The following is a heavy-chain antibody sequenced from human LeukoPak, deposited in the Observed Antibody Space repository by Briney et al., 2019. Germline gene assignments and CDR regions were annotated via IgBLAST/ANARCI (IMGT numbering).Heavy chain of an antibody. D-gene: IGHD2-15*01. Sequence: GGSLRLSCAASGFTFSSYGMHWVRQAPGKGLEWVAFIRYDGSNKYYADSVKGRFTISRDNSKNTLYLQMNSLRAEDTAVYYCASALGYCSGGSCLWGQGTLVTVSS. V-gene: IGHV3-30*02. CDR2: IRYDGSNK. J-gene: IGHJ4*02. CDR3: ASALGYCSGGSCL. CDR1: GFTFSSYG.